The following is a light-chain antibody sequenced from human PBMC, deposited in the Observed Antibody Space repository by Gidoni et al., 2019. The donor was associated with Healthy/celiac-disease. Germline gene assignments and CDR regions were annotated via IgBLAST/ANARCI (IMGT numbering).Light chain of an antibody. CDR1: QSVSSY. Sequence: EIVLTQSPATLSLSPGERATLSCRASQSVSSYLAWYQQKPGQAPRLLIYDAANRATGIPARFSGSGSGTDFTLTISSIEPEDFAVYYCQQRSNWPPFTFGPGTKVDIK. CDR2: DAA. J-gene: IGKJ3*01. CDR3: QQRSNWPPFT. V-gene: IGKV3-11*01.